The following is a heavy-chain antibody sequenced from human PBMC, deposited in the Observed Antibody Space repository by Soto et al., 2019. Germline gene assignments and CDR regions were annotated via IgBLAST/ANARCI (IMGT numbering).Heavy chain of an antibody. Sequence: PSETLSLTCAVSGGSISSGGYSWSWIRQPPGKGLEWIGYIYHSGSTYYNPSLKSRVTISVDRSKNQFSLKLSSVTAADTAVYYRARTPDIWGQGTMVTVSS. CDR3: ARTPDI. V-gene: IGHV4-30-2*01. CDR2: IYHSGST. CDR1: GGSISSGGYS. J-gene: IGHJ3*02.